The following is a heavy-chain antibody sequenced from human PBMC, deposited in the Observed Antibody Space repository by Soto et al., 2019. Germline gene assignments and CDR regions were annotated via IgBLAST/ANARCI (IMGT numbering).Heavy chain of an antibody. J-gene: IGHJ5*02. V-gene: IGHV4-30-2*01. CDR1: GGSISSGGYS. Sequence: SETLSLTCAVSGGSISSGGYSWSWIRQPPGKGLEWIGYIYHSGSTYYNPSLKSRVTISVDRSKNQFSLKLSSVTAADTAVYYCARDYGDNWFDPWGQGTLVTVSS. CDR3: ARDYGDNWFDP. CDR2: IYHSGST. D-gene: IGHD4-17*01.